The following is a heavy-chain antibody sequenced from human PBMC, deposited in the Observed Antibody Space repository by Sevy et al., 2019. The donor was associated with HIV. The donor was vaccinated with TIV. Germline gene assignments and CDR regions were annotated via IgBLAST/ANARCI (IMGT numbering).Heavy chain of an antibody. CDR2: IYTSGST. CDR3: ARDGNGYNYRDAFDI. Sequence: SETLSLTCTVSDGSISSYYWSWIRQPAGKGLEWIGRIYTSGSTNYNPSLKSRVTMSVDTSKNQFSLKLSSVTAADTAVYYCARDGNGYNYRDAFDIWGQGTMVTVSS. V-gene: IGHV4-4*07. J-gene: IGHJ3*02. D-gene: IGHD5-12*01. CDR1: DGSISSYY.